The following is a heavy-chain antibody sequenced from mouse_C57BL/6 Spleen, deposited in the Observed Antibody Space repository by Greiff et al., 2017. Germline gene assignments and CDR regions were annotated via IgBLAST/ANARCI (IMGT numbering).Heavy chain of an antibody. Sequence: EVKVEESGPGLVKPSQSLSLTCSVTGYSITSGYYWNWIRQFPGNKLEWMGYISYDGSNNYNPSLKNRISITRDTSKNQFFLKLNSVTTEDTATYYCASEGVRDYWGQGTSVTVSS. V-gene: IGHV3-6*01. CDR3: ASEGVRDY. CDR1: GYSITSGYY. CDR2: ISYDGSN. J-gene: IGHJ4*01.